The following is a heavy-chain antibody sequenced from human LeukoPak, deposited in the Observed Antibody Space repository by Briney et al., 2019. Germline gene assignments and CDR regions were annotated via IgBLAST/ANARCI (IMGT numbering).Heavy chain of an antibody. V-gene: IGHV3-23*01. CDR2: ISGSGGST. D-gene: IGHD3-10*01. Sequence: GGSRRLSCAASGFTFSSYAMSWVRQAPGKGLEWVSAISGSGGSTYYADSVKGRFTISRDNSKNTLYLQMNSLRAEDTAVYYCAKVPSMVRGVIIGYWGQGSLVTVSS. CDR3: AKVPSMVRGVIIGY. J-gene: IGHJ4*02. CDR1: GFTFSSYA.